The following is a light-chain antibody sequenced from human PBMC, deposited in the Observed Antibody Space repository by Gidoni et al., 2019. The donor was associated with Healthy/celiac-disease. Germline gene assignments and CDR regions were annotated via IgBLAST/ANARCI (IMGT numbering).Light chain of an antibody. J-gene: IGKJ1*01. V-gene: IGKV1-5*03. CDR3: QQYTSYWT. CDR1: QSISSW. Sequence: PSTLSASVGDRVTITCRASQSISSWLAWYQQKPGKAPKLLIYKASSLESGVPSRFSGSGSGTEFTLTISSLQPDDFATYYCQQYTSYWTFGQGTKVEIK. CDR2: KAS.